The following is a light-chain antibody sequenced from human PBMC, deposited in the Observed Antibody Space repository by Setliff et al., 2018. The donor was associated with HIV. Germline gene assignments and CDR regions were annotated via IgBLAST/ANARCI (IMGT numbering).Light chain of an antibody. CDR3: QVWDSSSDHPGSV. J-gene: IGLJ1*01. V-gene: IGLV3-21*04. Sequence: SYELTQPPSVSVVPGKTARITCGGHNIGSKTVHWYQQKPGQAPVLVIYYDSARPSGIPERFSGSNSGNTATLIISRVEAGDEADYYCQVWDSSSDHPGSVFGTGTKV. CDR2: YDS. CDR1: NIGSKT.